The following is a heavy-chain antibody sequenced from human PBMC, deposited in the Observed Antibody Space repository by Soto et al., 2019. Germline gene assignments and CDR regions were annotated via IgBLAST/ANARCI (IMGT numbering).Heavy chain of an antibody. Sequence: EVQLVDSGGGLVQSGGSLRLSCAASGFTFNNYWMSWVRQAPGKGLEWVASIKQDGTEKHYVDSLKGRFTISRDNAKNSVYLQLNSLRGEDTAVYYCARIGYSSSSFDYWGQGTLVTVSS. CDR1: GFTFNNYW. CDR2: IKQDGTEK. V-gene: IGHV3-7*01. CDR3: ARIGYSSSSFDY. D-gene: IGHD6-6*01. J-gene: IGHJ4*02.